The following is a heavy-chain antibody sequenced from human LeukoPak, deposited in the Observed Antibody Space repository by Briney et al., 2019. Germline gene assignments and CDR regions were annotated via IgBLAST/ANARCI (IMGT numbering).Heavy chain of an antibody. CDR3: ARAGLYYYGSGSYSYYYYGMDV. V-gene: IGHV4-34*01. CDR2: INHSGST. J-gene: IGHJ6*04. D-gene: IGHD3-10*01. CDR1: DRTSSGYY. Sequence: SETLSLTCLVYDRTSSGYYLSWIRQPPGKGLDWMGEINHSGSTNYNPSLKSRVTISVDTSKNQFSLKRSSVTAADTAVYYCARAGLYYYGSGSYSYYYYGMDVWGKGTTVTVSS.